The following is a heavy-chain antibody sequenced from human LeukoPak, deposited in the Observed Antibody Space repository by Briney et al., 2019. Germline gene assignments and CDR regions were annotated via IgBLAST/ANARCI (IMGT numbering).Heavy chain of an antibody. D-gene: IGHD3-22*01. V-gene: IGHV3-74*01. J-gene: IGHJ4*02. CDR3: VRVDSSGYGLHWGLDY. Sequence: GGSLRLSCAASGFTFSSNWMHWVRQAPGKGLVWVSRINSDESSTNYADSVKGRFTISRDNAKSTVYLQMNSLRVEDTAVYYCVRVDSSGYGLHWGLDYWGQGTLVTVSS. CDR1: GFTFSSNW. CDR2: INSDESST.